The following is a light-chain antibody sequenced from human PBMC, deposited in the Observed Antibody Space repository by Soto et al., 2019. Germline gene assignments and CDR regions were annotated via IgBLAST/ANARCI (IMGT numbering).Light chain of an antibody. V-gene: IGKV3-15*01. J-gene: IGKJ4*01. CDR3: QQYNNWPPPLT. CDR2: GAS. Sequence: EIVMTQSPATLSVSPGERATLSCRASQSVSSNLAWYQQKPGQDPRLLIHGASTRATGIPARFSGSGSGTEFTLTISSLQSEDLAFYYCQQYNNWPPPLTFGGGTKVEIK. CDR1: QSVSSN.